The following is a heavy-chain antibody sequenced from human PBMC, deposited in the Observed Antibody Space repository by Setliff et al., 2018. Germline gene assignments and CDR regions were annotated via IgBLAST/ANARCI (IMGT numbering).Heavy chain of an antibody. D-gene: IGHD2-8*01. CDR1: GCSFNGYG. V-gene: IGHV1-18*01. CDR3: SRLVRFCTRTSCQRLSGGEF. J-gene: IGHJ4*02. Sequence: GASVKVSCKTSGCSFNGYGIAWVRQAPGQGLEWMGWISPHTGNTYYTPNLHGRLTLTTDTSTSTAYMELRSLGSDDTAVYFCSRLVRFCTRTSCQRLSGGEFWGQGTLVTVSS. CDR2: ISPHTGNT.